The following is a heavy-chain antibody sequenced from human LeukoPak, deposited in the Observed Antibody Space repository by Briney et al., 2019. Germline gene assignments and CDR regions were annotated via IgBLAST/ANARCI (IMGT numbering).Heavy chain of an antibody. CDR2: VNPKSGNR. Sequence: AASVKVSCKASGYTFTTYDINWVRQATGQGLEWMGWVNPKSGNRGYAQKFQGRVTITRNTSMTTAYMELSSLRSEDTAVYYCARRGLVAGIYDLVYGFDIWGQGTMVTVSS. J-gene: IGHJ3*02. D-gene: IGHD3-22*01. V-gene: IGHV1-8*03. CDR3: ARRGLVAGIYDLVYGFDI. CDR1: GYTFTTYD.